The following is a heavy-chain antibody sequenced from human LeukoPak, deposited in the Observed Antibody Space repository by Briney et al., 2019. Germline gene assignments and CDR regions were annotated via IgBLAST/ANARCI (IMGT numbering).Heavy chain of an antibody. J-gene: IGHJ4*02. Sequence: LTGGSLRLSCAASGFTFSSYAMSWVCQAPGKGLEWVSTITGSGDNTYYTDSVKGRFTFSRDNSKSTLYLQMNSLRAEDTAVYYCAKDPTPYVGASADWGQGTLVTVSS. CDR3: AKDPTPYVGASAD. D-gene: IGHD1-26*01. CDR2: ITGSGDNT. V-gene: IGHV3-23*01. CDR1: GFTFSSYA.